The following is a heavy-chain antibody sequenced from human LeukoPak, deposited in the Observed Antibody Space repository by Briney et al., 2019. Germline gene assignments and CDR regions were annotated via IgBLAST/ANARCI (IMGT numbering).Heavy chain of an antibody. CDR2: IYYSGST. Sequence: SETLSLTCTVSGGSISSYYWSWIRQPPGKGLEWVGYIYYSGSTNYNPSLKSRVTISVDTSKHQFSLKLSSVTAADTAVYYCARDFSSTWYYFDYWGQGTLVTVSS. CDR1: GGSISSYY. D-gene: IGHD6-13*01. J-gene: IGHJ4*02. V-gene: IGHV4-59*01. CDR3: ARDFSSTWYYFDY.